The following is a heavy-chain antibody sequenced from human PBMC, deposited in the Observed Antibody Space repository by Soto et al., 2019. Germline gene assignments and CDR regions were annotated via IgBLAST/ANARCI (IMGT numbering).Heavy chain of an antibody. CDR3: TRDPRSREGNCYARGGVDF. D-gene: IGHD2-21*01. Sequence: VQLVESGGALVNPGGSLRLSCAASGFTFSNYWMHWIRQAPGKGLVWVSRINSEGSRTAYADSVKGRFTISRDNAENTLVLRLKGLDAENIAVYYDTRDPRSREGNCYARGGVDFWGQGTMVTVSS. CDR1: GFTFSNYW. CDR2: INSEGSRT. J-gene: IGHJ3*01. V-gene: IGHV3-74*01.